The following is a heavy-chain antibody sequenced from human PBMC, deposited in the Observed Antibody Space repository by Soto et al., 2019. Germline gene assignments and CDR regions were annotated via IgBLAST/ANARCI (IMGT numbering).Heavy chain of an antibody. J-gene: IGHJ5*02. CDR1: GFSMYDYG. CDR2: ISSSSSVI. Sequence: GGSLRLSCVASGFSMYDYGMNWVRQAPGTGLEWVSYISSSSSVIYYADSVKGRFTISRDNAKNSVYLQMTSVRDEDTAVYYCARDFLSCKPWGQGTLVTVSS. CDR3: ARDFLSCKP. V-gene: IGHV3-48*02. D-gene: IGHD6-6*01.